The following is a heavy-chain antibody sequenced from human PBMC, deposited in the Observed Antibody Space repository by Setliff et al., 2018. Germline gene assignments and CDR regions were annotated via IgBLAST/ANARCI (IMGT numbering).Heavy chain of an antibody. CDR2: ISVYNGKT. CDR3: ARVTIAVAGYFDF. V-gene: IGHV1-18*01. CDR1: GGTFSSYA. D-gene: IGHD6-19*01. Sequence: ASVKVSCKASGGTFSSYAISWVRQAPGQGLEWMGWISVYNGKTKYAHKFQGRVTMTSDTSTSTAYMELRSLRSDDTAVYYCARVTIAVAGYFDFWGQGTLVTVSS. J-gene: IGHJ4*02.